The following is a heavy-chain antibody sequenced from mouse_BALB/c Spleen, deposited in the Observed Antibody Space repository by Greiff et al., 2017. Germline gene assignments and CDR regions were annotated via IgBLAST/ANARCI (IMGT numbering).Heavy chain of an antibody. D-gene: IGHD2-14*01. CDR2: INPGSGGT. CDR3: ARSVTYYRYDGYAMDY. Sequence: QVQLQQSGAELVRPGTSVKVSCKASGYAFTNYLIEWVKQRPGQGLEWIGVINPGSGGTNYNEKFKGKATLTADKSSSTAYMQLSSLTSDDSAVYFCARSVTYYRYDGYAMDYWGQGTSVTVSS. J-gene: IGHJ4*01. V-gene: IGHV1-54*01. CDR1: GYAFTNYL.